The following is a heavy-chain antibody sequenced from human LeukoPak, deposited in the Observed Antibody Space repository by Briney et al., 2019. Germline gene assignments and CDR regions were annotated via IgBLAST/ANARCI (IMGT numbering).Heavy chain of an antibody. CDR1: GYTLTELS. D-gene: IGHD3-22*01. CDR3: ATKVVIHSTFDY. Sequence: ASVKVSCKVSGYTLTELSMHWVRQAPGKGFEWMGGFDPEDGETIYAQKFQGRVTMTEDTSTDTAYMELSSLRSEDTAVYYCATKVVIHSTFDYWGQGTLVTVSS. J-gene: IGHJ4*02. V-gene: IGHV1-24*01. CDR2: FDPEDGET.